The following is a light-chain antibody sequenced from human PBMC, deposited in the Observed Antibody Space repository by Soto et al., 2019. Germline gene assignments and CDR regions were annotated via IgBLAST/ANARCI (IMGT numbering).Light chain of an antibody. Sequence: EIVLTQSPATLSLSPGERATLSCRASQSVSSYLAWYQQKPGQAPRLLIYDASNRATGIPARFSGSGSGTDFTLTISSLEPEEFAVYYCQQRSNWPLTFGGGTKVEIQ. J-gene: IGKJ4*01. CDR2: DAS. V-gene: IGKV3-11*01. CDR3: QQRSNWPLT. CDR1: QSVSSY.